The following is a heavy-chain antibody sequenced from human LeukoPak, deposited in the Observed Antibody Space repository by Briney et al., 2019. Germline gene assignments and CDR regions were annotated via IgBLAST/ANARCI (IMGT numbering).Heavy chain of an antibody. CDR2: IFYTGGA. CDR3: ASLRGYFYGFDS. V-gene: IGHV4-59*01. D-gene: IGHD5-18*01. Sequence: GSLRLSCAGSGFTFSSYWMTWVRQAPGKGLEWIGHIFYTGGANYNPSLKGRVTLSVDTSKRQFSLNLTSVTAADTAVYYCASLRGYFYGFDSWGQGTLVTVSS. CDR1: GFTFSSYW. J-gene: IGHJ4*02.